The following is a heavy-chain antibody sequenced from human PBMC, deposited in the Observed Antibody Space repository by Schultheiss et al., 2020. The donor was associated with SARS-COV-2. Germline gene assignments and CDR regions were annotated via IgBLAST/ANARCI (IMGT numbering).Heavy chain of an antibody. CDR1: GGSISSYY. D-gene: IGHD3-3*01. CDR3: TTAKPKVIIDY. CDR2: IYYSGST. Sequence: SETLSLTCTVSGGSISSYYWSWIRQPPGKGLEWIGYIYYSGSTNYNPSLKSRVTISVDTSKNQFSLKLSSVTAADTAVYYCTTAKPKVIIDYWGQGTLVTVSS. J-gene: IGHJ4*02. V-gene: IGHV4-59*12.